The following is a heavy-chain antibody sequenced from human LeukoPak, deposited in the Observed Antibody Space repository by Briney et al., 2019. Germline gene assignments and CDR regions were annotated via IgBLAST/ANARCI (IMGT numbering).Heavy chain of an antibody. Sequence: ASVKVSCKASGYTFTSYDINWVRQATGQGLEWMGWMNPNSGNTGYAQKFQGRVTMTRNTSISTAYMEMSSLRSEDTAVYYCARGSSFRGPDDYWGQGTLVTVSS. CDR1: GYTFTSYD. J-gene: IGHJ4*02. D-gene: IGHD6-6*01. CDR3: ARGSSFRGPDDY. CDR2: MNPNSGNT. V-gene: IGHV1-8*01.